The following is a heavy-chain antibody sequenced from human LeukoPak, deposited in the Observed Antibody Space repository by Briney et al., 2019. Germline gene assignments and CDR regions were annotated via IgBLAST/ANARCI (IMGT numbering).Heavy chain of an antibody. D-gene: IGHD3-22*01. CDR1: GFTVSSNY. CDR2: IYSGGTT. Sequence: PGGSLRLSCAASGFTVSSNYMNWVRQAPGKGLEWVSVIYSGGTTYYADSVKGRLTMSRDNSKNTLYLQMNSLRAEDTAVYYCATSIDSSGYFDFDYWGQGTLVTVSS. V-gene: IGHV3-66*01. CDR3: ATSIDSSGYFDFDY. J-gene: IGHJ4*02.